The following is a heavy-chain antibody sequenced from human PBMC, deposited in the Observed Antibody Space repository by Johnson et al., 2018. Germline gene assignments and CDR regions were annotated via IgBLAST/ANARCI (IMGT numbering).Heavy chain of an antibody. CDR1: GFTFDDYG. Sequence: VQLQESGGGLVQPGGSLKLSCAASGFTFDDYGMSWVRQAPGKGLEWVSGINWSGGSTGYADSVKGRFTISRDNSKNSLHLQMNSLRTEDTALYYCAKDGRESSYHFDYWGQGTLVTVSS. D-gene: IGHD3-10*01. CDR2: INWSGGST. J-gene: IGHJ4*02. CDR3: AKDGRESSYHFDY. V-gene: IGHV3-20*04.